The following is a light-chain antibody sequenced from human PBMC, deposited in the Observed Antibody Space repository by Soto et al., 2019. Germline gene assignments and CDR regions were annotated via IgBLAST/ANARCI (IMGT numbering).Light chain of an antibody. J-gene: IGLJ1*01. CDR2: EVS. CDR3: NSYTSSSTVV. CDR1: SSDVGGYNY. V-gene: IGLV2-14*01. Sequence: QSALTQPASVSGSPGQSITISCTGTSSDVGGYNYVSWYQQHPGKAPKLMIYEVSNRPSGVSNRFSGSRSGNTASLTISWLQAEYEAEYYCNSYTSSSTVVFGTGTKLTVL.